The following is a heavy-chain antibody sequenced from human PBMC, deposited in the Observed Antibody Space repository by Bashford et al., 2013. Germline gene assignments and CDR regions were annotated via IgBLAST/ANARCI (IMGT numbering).Heavy chain of an antibody. CDR3: ARGTTVTPSDY. CDR1: GDSISSNY. V-gene: IGHV4-4*07. CDR2: IYASGTT. D-gene: IGHD4-17*01. J-gene: IGHJ4*02. Sequence: SETLSLTCTVSGDSISSNYWSWLRQPAGKGLQWIGRIYASGTTNYNPSLESRVTMSVDTSMNQFSLKLTSVTAADTAMYYCARGTTVTPSDYWGREPWSPSPQ.